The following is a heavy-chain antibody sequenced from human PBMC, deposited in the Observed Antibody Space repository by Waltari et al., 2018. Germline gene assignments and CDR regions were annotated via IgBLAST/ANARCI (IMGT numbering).Heavy chain of an antibody. Sequence: HVQLVQSGAEVKKPGSSVKVSCKASGGTFSSYAISWVRQAPGQGLEWMGGIIPIFGTANYAQKFQGRVTITADESTSTAYMELSRLRSEDTAVYYCAIPGRGYYGSEYGMDVWGQGTTVTVSS. CDR3: AIPGRGYYGSEYGMDV. CDR1: GGTFSSYA. J-gene: IGHJ6*02. D-gene: IGHD3-10*01. CDR2: IIPIFGTA. V-gene: IGHV1-69*01.